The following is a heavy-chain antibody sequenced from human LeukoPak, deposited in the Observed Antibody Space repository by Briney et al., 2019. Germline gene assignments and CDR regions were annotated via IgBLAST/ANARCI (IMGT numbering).Heavy chain of an antibody. J-gene: IGHJ4*02. Sequence: GGSLRLSCAASGLTISDSWIHWVRQAPGKGLMWVSRLASDETNKIYADSVKGRFTISRDNAKNTLYLQMNSLRVEDTGIYYCARDASWGRLDSWGQGALVTVSS. V-gene: IGHV3-74*01. CDR2: LASDETNK. D-gene: IGHD2-2*01. CDR1: GLTISDSW. CDR3: ARDASWGRLDS.